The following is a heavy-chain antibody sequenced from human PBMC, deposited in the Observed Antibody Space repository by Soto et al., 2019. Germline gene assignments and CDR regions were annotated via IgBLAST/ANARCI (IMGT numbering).Heavy chain of an antibody. CDR1: GYSFTNYW. J-gene: IGHJ3*02. CDR2: IYPGDSDT. D-gene: IGHD6-13*01. V-gene: IGHV5-51*01. CDR3: ARRIAAAGLRSDAFDS. Sequence: PGESLKISCKGSGYSFTNYWIGWVRQMPGKGLERMGIIYPGDSDTRYSPSFQGHVTISADKSISTAYLQWSSLKGYDTAMYYCARRIAAAGLRSDAFDSWAQRTMVTVSS.